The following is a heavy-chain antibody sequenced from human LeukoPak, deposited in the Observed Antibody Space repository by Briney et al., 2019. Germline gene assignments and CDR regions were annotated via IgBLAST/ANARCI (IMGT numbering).Heavy chain of an antibody. CDR1: GGTFSSYA. Sequence: GSSVKVSCKASGGTFSSYAISWVRQAPGQGLEWMGRIIPILGIANYAQKFQGRVTITADKSTSTAYMELSSLRSEDTAVYYCASSRSSSWYSLDDAFDIWGQGTMVTVSS. V-gene: IGHV1-69*04. CDR3: ASSRSSSWYSLDDAFDI. D-gene: IGHD6-13*01. J-gene: IGHJ3*02. CDR2: IIPILGIA.